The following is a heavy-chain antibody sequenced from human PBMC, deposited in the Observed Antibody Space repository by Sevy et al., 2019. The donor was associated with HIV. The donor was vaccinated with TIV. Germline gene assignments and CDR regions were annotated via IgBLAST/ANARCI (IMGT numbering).Heavy chain of an antibody. V-gene: IGHV6-1*01. CDR2: TYYRSKWYN. D-gene: IGHD2-2*01. CDR3: ARNPPYCRRTSCHFDY. Sequence: QSQTLSLTCAISGDSVSSNSAAWNWIRQSPSRGLEWLGRTYYRSKWYNDYAVSVKSRITINPDTSKNQFSLQLNSVTPEDTAVYYCARNPPYCRRTSCHFDYWGQGTLVTFSS. CDR1: GDSVSSNSAA. J-gene: IGHJ4*02.